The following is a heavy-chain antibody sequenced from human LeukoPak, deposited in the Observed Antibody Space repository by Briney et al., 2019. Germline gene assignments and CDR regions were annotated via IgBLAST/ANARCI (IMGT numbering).Heavy chain of an antibody. CDR2: IHHSGSA. V-gene: IGHV4-34*01. CDR1: GVSFSGYY. D-gene: IGHD1-26*01. J-gene: IGHJ4*02. Sequence: SETLSLTCAVYGVSFSGYYWSWIRQPPGKGLEWIGEIHHSGSANYNPSLKSRVTISLDTSENHFSLRLSSVTAADTAVYYCVRDRGEFSYSHDYWGQGTLVTVSS. CDR3: VRDRGEFSYSHDY.